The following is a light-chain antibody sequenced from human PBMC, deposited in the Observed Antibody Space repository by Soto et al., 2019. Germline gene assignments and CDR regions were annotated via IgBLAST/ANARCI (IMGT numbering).Light chain of an antibody. V-gene: IGKV1-39*01. CDR3: QQSYSAPYT. CDR1: QSISSS. J-gene: IGKJ2*01. CDR2: AAS. Sequence: DIQMTQSPSSLSAFVGDRVTITCRASQSISSSLNWYQQEPGKAPKLLIYAASTLQSGAPSRFSRSESVTDCTLTIRSLHTEDFATYYCQQSYSAPYTFGQGTKVEIK.